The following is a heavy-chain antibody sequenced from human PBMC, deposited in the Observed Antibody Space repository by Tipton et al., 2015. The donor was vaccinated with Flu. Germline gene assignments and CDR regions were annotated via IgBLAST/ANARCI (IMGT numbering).Heavy chain of an antibody. D-gene: IGHD3-22*01. V-gene: IGHV4-4*07. Sequence: TLSLTCTVSGGSISSYYWSWIRQPAGKGLEWIGRIYATGDTKYNPSLKSRVTISLDTSKNQFSLRLNSVTAADTAVYYCARERLGEYNSSGYSDSWGQGGLVTVSS. CDR3: ARERLGEYNSSGYSDS. CDR2: IYATGDT. CDR1: GGSISSYY. J-gene: IGHJ4*02.